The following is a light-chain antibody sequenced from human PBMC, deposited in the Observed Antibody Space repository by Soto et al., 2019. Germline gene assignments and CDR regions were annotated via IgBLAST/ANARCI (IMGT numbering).Light chain of an antibody. Sequence: EIVLTQSPVTLSFSPWERATLSCRASQSFSSNLAWYQQKPGQAPRLLIYGASTRATGIPARFSGSGSGTEFTLTISSLQSEDFAVYYCQQYNNWPPITFGQGTRLEIK. CDR2: GAS. V-gene: IGKV3D-15*01. CDR1: QSFSSN. CDR3: QQYNNWPPIT. J-gene: IGKJ5*01.